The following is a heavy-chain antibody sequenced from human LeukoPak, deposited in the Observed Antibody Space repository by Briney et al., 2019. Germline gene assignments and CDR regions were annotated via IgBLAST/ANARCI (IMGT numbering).Heavy chain of an antibody. CDR2: FYYGGST. J-gene: IGHJ4*02. Sequence: SETLSLTCTVSGASIRSHYWSWIRQPPGKGLEWIGDFYYGGSTNYDPSLKSRITMSADTSKNQFSLKLTSVTAADTAMYYCAPQGSNTYSPLEYWGQGSLVTVSS. V-gene: IGHV4-59*08. CDR3: APQGSNTYSPLEY. CDR1: GASIRSHY. D-gene: IGHD4-11*01.